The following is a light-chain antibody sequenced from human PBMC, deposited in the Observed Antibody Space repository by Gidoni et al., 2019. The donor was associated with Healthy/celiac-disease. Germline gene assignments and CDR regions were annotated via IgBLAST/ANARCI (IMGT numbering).Light chain of an antibody. CDR3: QQYYSTPCS. CDR1: QSVLSSSNNKNY. Sequence: DIVMTQSPASLALSLGERATINSKSSQSVLSSSNNKNYLAWYQQKPGQPPKLLIYWASTRESGVPDRFSGSGSGTDFTLTISSLQAEDVAVYYCQQYYSTPCSFGQGTKLEIK. CDR2: WAS. V-gene: IGKV4-1*01. J-gene: IGKJ2*04.